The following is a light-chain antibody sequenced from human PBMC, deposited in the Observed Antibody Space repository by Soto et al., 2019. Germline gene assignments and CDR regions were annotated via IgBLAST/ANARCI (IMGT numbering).Light chain of an antibody. Sequence: EIVLTQSPGTLSLSPWERATLSCRASQSASSSNLAWYQQKLGQAPRLLIDGASSRATGIPDRFSGSGSGTDFTLTISRLEPEDFAVYYCQQYAGSPQTFGQGTRLEIK. J-gene: IGKJ5*01. CDR2: GAS. CDR3: QQYAGSPQT. V-gene: IGKV3-20*01. CDR1: QSASSSN.